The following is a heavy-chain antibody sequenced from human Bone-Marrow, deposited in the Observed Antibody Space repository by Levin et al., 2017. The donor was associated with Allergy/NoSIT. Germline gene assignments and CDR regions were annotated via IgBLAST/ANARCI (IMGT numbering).Heavy chain of an antibody. Sequence: PSETLSLTCAVYGGSFSGYYWSWIRQPPGKGLEWIGEINHSGSTNYNPSLKSRVTISVDTSKNQFSLKLSSVTAADTAVYYCARVPVVPAAIGRGPPVWLRFEPYYFDYWGQGTLVTVSS. CDR2: INHSGST. CDR3: ARVPVVPAAIGRGPPVWLRFEPYYFDY. V-gene: IGHV4-34*01. J-gene: IGHJ4*02. CDR1: GGSFSGYY. D-gene: IGHD2-2*02.